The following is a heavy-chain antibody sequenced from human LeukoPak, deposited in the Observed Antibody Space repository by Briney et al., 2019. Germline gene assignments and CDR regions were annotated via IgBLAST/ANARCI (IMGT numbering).Heavy chain of an antibody. J-gene: IGHJ5*02. Sequence: PGRSLRLSCAASGFTFDDYAMHWVRQAPGKGLEWVSGISWNSGSIGYADSVKGRFTISRDNAKNSLYLQMNSLRAEDTALYYCAKDSLPLIEYSSSYNWFDPWGQGTLVTVSS. V-gene: IGHV3-9*01. CDR2: ISWNSGSI. CDR1: GFTFDDYA. CDR3: AKDSLPLIEYSSSYNWFDP. D-gene: IGHD6-6*01.